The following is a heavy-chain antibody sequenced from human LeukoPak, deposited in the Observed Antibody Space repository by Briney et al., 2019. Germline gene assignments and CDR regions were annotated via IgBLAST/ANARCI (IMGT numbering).Heavy chain of an antibody. Sequence: SETLSLTCTVSGYSISSGYYWGWIRQPPGKGLEWIGSIYHSGSTYYNPSLKSRVTTSVDTSKNQFSLKLSSVTAADTAVYYCARLISATIFGVVIDWYFDLWGRGTLVTVSP. V-gene: IGHV4-38-2*02. J-gene: IGHJ2*01. D-gene: IGHD3-3*01. CDR3: ARLISATIFGVVIDWYFDL. CDR2: IYHSGST. CDR1: GYSISSGYY.